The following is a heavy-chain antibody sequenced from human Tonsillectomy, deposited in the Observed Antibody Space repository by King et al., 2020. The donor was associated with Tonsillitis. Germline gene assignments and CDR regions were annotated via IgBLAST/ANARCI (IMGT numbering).Heavy chain of an antibody. J-gene: IGHJ3*02. V-gene: IGHV5-51*01. D-gene: IGHD3-16*02. CDR3: ASPYYDYVWGNYRLTFDI. Sequence: QLVQSGAEVKKPGESLKISCKGSGYSFTSYWIGWVRQMPGKGLEWMGIIYPGDSDTRYSPSFQGQVTISADKSISTAYLQWSSLKASDTAMYYCASPYYDYVWGNYRLTFDIWGQGTMVTVSS. CDR2: IYPGDSDT. CDR1: GYSFTSYW.